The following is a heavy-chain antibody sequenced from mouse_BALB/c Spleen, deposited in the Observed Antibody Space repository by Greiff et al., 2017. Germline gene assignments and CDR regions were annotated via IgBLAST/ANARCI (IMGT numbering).Heavy chain of an antibody. CDR2: IDPANGNT. Sequence: VQLQQSGAELVKPGASVKLSCTASGFNIKDTYMHWVKQRPEQGLEWIGRIDPANGNTKYDPKFQGKATITADTSSNTAYLQLSSLTSEDTAVYYCARTETMITTTCFAYWGQGTLVTVSA. J-gene: IGHJ3*01. D-gene: IGHD2-4*01. CDR3: ARTETMITTTCFAY. V-gene: IGHV14-3*02. CDR1: GFNIKDTY.